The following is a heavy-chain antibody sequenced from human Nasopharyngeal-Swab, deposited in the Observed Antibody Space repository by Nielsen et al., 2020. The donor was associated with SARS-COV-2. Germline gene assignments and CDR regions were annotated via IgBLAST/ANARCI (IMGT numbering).Heavy chain of an antibody. D-gene: IGHD2-2*01. Sequence: SGPTLVKPTQTLTLTCTFSGFSLSTSAVGVGWIRHPPGKALEWLALIYWNDDKRYSPSLKSRLTITKDTSKNQVVLTMTNMDPVDTATYYCAHSEIVVVPAAKPWFDPWGQGTLVTVSS. V-gene: IGHV2-5*01. CDR2: IYWNDDK. CDR1: GFSLSTSAVG. CDR3: AHSEIVVVPAAKPWFDP. J-gene: IGHJ5*02.